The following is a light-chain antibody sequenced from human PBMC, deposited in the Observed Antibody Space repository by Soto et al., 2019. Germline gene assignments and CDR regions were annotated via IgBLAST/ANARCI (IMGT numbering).Light chain of an antibody. CDR2: STS. J-gene: IGKJ3*01. V-gene: IGKV3-15*01. CDR1: QIVSIN. CDR3: QQYHHWHPL. Sequence: EIVMTQSPATLSVSPGSRATLSCRASQIVSINLAWYQKTPGQAPRLLIYSTSTRATGFPASFSGSGSETEFPLTISSLQSEDVAVYYCQQYHHWHPLFGPGTKVDIK.